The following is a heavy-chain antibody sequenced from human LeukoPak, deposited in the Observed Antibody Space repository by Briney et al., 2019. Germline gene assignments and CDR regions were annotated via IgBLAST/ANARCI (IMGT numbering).Heavy chain of an antibody. D-gene: IGHD3-3*01. CDR1: GGSISSSSYY. V-gene: IGHV4-39*07. Sequence: SETLSLTCTVSGGSISSSSYYWGWIRQPPGKGLEWIGSIYYSGSTYYNPSLKSRVTISVDTSKNQFSLKLSSVTAADTAVYYCARFHTRGGYDFWSGYGDFDYWGQGTLVTVSS. CDR2: IYYSGST. CDR3: ARFHTRGGYDFWSGYGDFDY. J-gene: IGHJ4*02.